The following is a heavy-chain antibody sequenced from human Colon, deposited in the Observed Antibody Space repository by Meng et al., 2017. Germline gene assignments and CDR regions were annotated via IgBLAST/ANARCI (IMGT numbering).Heavy chain of an antibody. V-gene: IGHV4-38-2*01. CDR2: IDRSGTT. D-gene: IGHD3-22*01. CDR3: ARTIYSSSVDY. J-gene: IGHJ4*02. CDR1: GYSISTAYY. Sequence: QLQESGPVLVKPSETLSLTCSVSGYSISTAYYWGWIRQTPGKGLEWIASIDRSGTTYYNPSLESRVTISVDTSKNHFSLRLNSVTAADTAVYFCARTIYSSSVDYWGQGTLVTVSS.